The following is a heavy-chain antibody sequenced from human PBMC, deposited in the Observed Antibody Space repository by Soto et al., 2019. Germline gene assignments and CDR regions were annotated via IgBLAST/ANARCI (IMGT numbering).Heavy chain of an antibody. D-gene: IGHD6-13*01. CDR3: ASFHTLAAADSYYFDY. Sequence: ASVKVSCKASGGTFSSYAISWVRQAPGQGLEWMGGIIPIFGTANYAQKFQGRVTITADESTSTAYMELSSLRSEDTAVYYCASFHTLAAADSYYFDYWGQGTLVTVSS. CDR2: IIPIFGTA. J-gene: IGHJ4*02. CDR1: GGTFSSYA. V-gene: IGHV1-69*13.